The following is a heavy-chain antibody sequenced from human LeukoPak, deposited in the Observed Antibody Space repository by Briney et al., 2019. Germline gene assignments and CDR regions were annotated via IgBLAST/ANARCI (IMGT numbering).Heavy chain of an antibody. Sequence: GRSLRLSCAASGFTFSSYAMHWVRQAPGKGLEWVALISYDGSDKVYADSVKGRFTISRDNSRNTLYLQMNSLRAEDTAVYYCAKGYSSGLYKLYYFDFWGQGTLVTVSS. J-gene: IGHJ4*02. V-gene: IGHV3-30*04. CDR1: GFTFSSYA. D-gene: IGHD6-19*01. CDR2: ISYDGSDK. CDR3: AKGYSSGLYKLYYFDF.